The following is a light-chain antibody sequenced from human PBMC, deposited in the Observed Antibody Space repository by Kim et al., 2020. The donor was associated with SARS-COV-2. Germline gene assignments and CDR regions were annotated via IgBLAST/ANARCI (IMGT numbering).Light chain of an antibody. CDR3: MQGTHWPPGHI. V-gene: IGKV2-30*02. Sequence: DVVLTQSPLSLPVTLGQPASIPCRSTQSLQHNDGNTYLSWFQQRPGQSPRRLIYKVSNRDSGVPDRFSGSGSGADFILKISRVEAEDVGVYYCMQGTHWPPGHIFGQGTKLEI. J-gene: IGKJ2*01. CDR2: KVS. CDR1: QSLQHNDGNTY.